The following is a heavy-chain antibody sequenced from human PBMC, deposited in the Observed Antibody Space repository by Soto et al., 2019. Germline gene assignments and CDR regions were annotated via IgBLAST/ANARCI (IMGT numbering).Heavy chain of an antibody. CDR2: ISGSGGST. Sequence: GGPLRLSCAASGFTFSSYAMSWVRKAPVKGLEWVSAISGSGGSTYYADSVKVRFTISRDNSKNTLYLQMNSLRAEDTAVYYCAKDADYYDSSGHWFDIWGQGTMVTVSS. V-gene: IGHV3-23*01. J-gene: IGHJ3*02. CDR1: GFTFSSYA. CDR3: AKDADYYDSSGHWFDI. D-gene: IGHD3-22*01.